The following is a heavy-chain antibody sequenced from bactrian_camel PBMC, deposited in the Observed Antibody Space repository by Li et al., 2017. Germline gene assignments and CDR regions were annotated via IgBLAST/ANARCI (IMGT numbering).Heavy chain of an antibody. D-gene: IGHD6*01. J-gene: IGHJ4*01. CDR1: GITYKGPC. V-gene: IGHV3S1*01. CDR2: IDSGGGS. CDR3: AADGVNLQLARGYNY. Sequence: HVQLVESGGGSVQAGGSLGLSCVASGITYKGPCMGWFRQAPGKGLEYVTAIDSGGGSYYPDSVKGRFTISKDSAKNTLYLQMNNLKVEDTAMYYCAADGVNLQLARGYNYWGQGTQVTVS.